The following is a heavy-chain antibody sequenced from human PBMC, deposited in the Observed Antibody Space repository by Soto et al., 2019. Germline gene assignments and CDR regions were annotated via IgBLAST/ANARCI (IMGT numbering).Heavy chain of an antibody. CDR1: GFTFSSYA. J-gene: IGHJ6*02. Sequence: QVQLVESGGGVVQPGRSLRLSCAASGFTFSSYAMHWVRQAPGKGLESVAVISDDGSNKYYADSVKGRFTISRDNSKNPLYLQMNSLSGEATDVYYRAREHSNLVAASPHLGIYDYGMDVWGQGTTVTVYS. CDR2: ISDDGSNK. D-gene: IGHD2-15*01. CDR3: AREHSNLVAASPHLGIYDYGMDV. V-gene: IGHV3-30-3*01.